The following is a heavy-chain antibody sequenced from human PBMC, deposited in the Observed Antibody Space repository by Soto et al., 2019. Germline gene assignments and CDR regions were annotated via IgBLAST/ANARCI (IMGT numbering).Heavy chain of an antibody. V-gene: IGHV3-23*01. D-gene: IGHD4-17*01. Sequence: PGGSLRLSCAASGFTFSSYAMSWVRQAPGKGLEWVSAISGSGGSTYYADSVKGRFTISRDNSKNTRYLQMNSLRAEDTAVYYCAKVPISDYGDYVFDYWGQGTLVTVSS. J-gene: IGHJ4*02. CDR3: AKVPISDYGDYVFDY. CDR1: GFTFSSYA. CDR2: ISGSGGST.